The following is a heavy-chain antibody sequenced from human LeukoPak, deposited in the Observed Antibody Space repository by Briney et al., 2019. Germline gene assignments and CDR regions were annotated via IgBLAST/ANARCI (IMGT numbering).Heavy chain of an antibody. V-gene: IGHV3-30*02. CDR3: AKESGSYYRGYYYYYYYMDV. CDR2: IRYDGSNK. CDR1: GFTFSSYG. D-gene: IGHD1-26*01. Sequence: PGGSLRLSCAASGFTFSSYGMHWVRQAPGKGLEWVAFIRYDGSNKYYADSVKGRFTISRDNSKNTLYLQMNSLRAEDTAVYYCAKESGSYYRGYYYYYYYMDVWGKGTTVTVSS. J-gene: IGHJ6*03.